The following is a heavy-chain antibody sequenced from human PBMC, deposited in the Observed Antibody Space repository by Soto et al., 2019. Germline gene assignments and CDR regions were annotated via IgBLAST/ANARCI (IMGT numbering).Heavy chain of an antibody. Sequence: GGSLRLSCAASGFTLTTYAMTWVRQAPGRGLEWVSMISSGVGTTYYADSVKGRFTISRDIPMNTPYLQINSLRADDTAVYYCARTVGYRPAGWGQGTLVTVSS. J-gene: IGHJ4*02. D-gene: IGHD3-16*02. CDR2: ISSGVGTT. CDR3: ARTVGYRPAG. CDR1: GFTLTTYA. V-gene: IGHV3-23*01.